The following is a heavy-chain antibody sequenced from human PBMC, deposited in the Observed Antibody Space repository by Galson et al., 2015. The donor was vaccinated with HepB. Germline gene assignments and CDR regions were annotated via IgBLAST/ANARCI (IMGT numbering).Heavy chain of an antibody. D-gene: IGHD3-3*01. CDR2: ISSSSSYT. V-gene: IGHV3-11*06. J-gene: IGHJ5*02. CDR3: ARYMFDYDFWSGLSFDP. CDR1: GFTFSDYY. Sequence: SLRLSCAASGFTFSDYYMSWIRQAPGKGLEWVSYISSSSSYTNYADSVKGRFTNSRDNAKNSLYLQMNSLRAGDTAVYYCARYMFDYDFWSGLSFDPWGQGTLVTVSS.